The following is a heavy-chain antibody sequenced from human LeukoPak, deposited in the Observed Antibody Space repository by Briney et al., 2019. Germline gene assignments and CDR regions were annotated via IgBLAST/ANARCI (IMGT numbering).Heavy chain of an antibody. V-gene: IGHV3-7*01. D-gene: IGHD5-18*01. CDR2: IKQDGSEK. J-gene: IGHJ4*02. CDR1: GFTFSSYW. CDR3: ARDGAAMDTTVDY. Sequence: GGSLRLSCAASGFTFSSYWMSWVRQAPGKGLEWVANIKQDGSEKYYVDSVKGRFTISRDNAKNSLYLQMNSLRAEDTAVYYCARDGAAMDTTVDYWGQGTLVTVSS.